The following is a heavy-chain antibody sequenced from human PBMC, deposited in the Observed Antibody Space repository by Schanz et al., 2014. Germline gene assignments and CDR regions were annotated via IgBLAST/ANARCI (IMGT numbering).Heavy chain of an antibody. V-gene: IGHV3-64*01. D-gene: IGHD2-15*01. J-gene: IGHJ4*02. Sequence: EVQLVESGGGLVKSGGSLRLSCAASGFTFNNFGMNWVRQAPGKGLESVSAINRDGDSTYYANSVKGRFTISRDNSKNTLYLQMGSLRTEDMAVYYCARVGGYCSGSSCYGAFDYWGQGTLVAVSS. CDR2: INRDGDST. CDR3: ARVGGYCSGSSCYGAFDY. CDR1: GFTFNNFG.